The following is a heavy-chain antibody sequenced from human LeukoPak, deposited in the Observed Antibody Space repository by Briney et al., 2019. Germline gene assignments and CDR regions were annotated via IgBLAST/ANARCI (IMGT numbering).Heavy chain of an antibody. CDR2: INPNSGGT. V-gene: IGHV1-2*06. J-gene: IGHJ5*02. D-gene: IGHD2-2*02. CDR3: ARDLERECSSTSCYKGFDP. Sequence: ASVKVSCKASGYTFTGYYMHWVRQAPGQGLEWMGRINPNSGGTNYAQKFQGRVTMTRDTSTSTAYMDMSRLRSDDTAVYYCARDLERECSSTSCYKGFDPWGQGTLVTVSS. CDR1: GYTFTGYY.